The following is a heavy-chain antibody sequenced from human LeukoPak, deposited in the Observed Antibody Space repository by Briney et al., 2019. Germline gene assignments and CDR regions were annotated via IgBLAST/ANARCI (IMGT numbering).Heavy chain of an antibody. CDR3: ATTPGGDSSGYYPWYFDL. CDR2: ISSRSIHI. J-gene: IGHJ2*01. CDR1: GFTFSTYS. V-gene: IGHV3-21*01. D-gene: IGHD3-22*01. Sequence: GGSLRLSCAASGFTFSTYSMNWVRQAPGKGLEGVSSISSRSIHIYYTDSVQGRFTISKDNAKNSLYLQMNDLRAEDTAVYYCATTPGGDSSGYYPWYFDLWGRGTLVTVSS.